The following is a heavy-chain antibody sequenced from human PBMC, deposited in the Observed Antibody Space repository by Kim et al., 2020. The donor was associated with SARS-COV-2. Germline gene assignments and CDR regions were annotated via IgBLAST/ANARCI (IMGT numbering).Heavy chain of an antibody. D-gene: IGHD3-10*01. V-gene: IGHV3-21*06. Sequence: YYADSVNGRFTITRDNAKNSLCLEMNSLRAEDTAMYYCARGGITMVRGVHFWGQGNLVTVSS. CDR3: ARGGITMVRGVHF. J-gene: IGHJ4*02.